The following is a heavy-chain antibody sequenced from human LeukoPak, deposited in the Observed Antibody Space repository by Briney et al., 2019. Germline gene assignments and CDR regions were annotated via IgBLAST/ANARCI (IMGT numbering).Heavy chain of an antibody. J-gene: IGHJ4*02. V-gene: IGHV3-23*01. CDR3: AKRMYGWYQIDY. CDR2: ITGPGEGT. D-gene: IGHD6-19*01. CDR1: GFSFSDYA. Sequence: GGSLRLSCAASGFSFSDYAMSWARQAPGKGLEWVSAITGPGEGTWYADSVQGRFTTSRDNSKNTLYLQMNSLRAEDTAVYFCAKRMYGWYQIDYWGQGTLVTVSS.